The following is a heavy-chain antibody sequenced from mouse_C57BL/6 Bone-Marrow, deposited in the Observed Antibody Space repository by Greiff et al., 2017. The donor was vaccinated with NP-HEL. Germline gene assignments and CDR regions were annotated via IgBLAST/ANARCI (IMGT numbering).Heavy chain of an antibody. CDR3: ARMAGYYSYYFDY. V-gene: IGHV1-69*01. CDR1: GYTFTSYW. Sequence: QVQLQQSGAELVMPGASVKLSCKASGYTFTSYWMHWVKQRPGQGLEWIGEIDPSDSYTNYNQKFKGKSTLTVDKSSSTAYMQLSSLTSEDSAVYYCARMAGYYSYYFDYWGQGTTLTVSS. D-gene: IGHD2-3*01. J-gene: IGHJ2*01. CDR2: IDPSDSYT.